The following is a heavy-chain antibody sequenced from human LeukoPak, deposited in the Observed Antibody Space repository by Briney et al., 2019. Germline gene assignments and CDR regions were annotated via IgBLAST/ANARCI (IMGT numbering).Heavy chain of an antibody. V-gene: IGHV5-51*01. CDR1: GYSFTSYW. CDR2: IYPGDSDT. J-gene: IGHJ3*02. Sequence: GGSLQISCKGSGYSFTSYWIGWVRPMPGKGLEWMGIIYPGDSDTRYSPSFQGQVTISADKSISTAYLQWSSLKASDTAMYYCARHYQGLAWFDNAFDIWGQGTMVTVSS. D-gene: IGHD3-3*01. CDR3: ARHYQGLAWFDNAFDI.